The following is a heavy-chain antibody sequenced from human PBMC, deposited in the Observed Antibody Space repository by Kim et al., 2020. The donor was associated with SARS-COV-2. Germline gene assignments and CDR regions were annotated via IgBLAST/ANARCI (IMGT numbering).Heavy chain of an antibody. D-gene: IGHD4-17*01. CDR2: K. CDR3: ATIASTVTDFDY. J-gene: IGHJ4*02. V-gene: IGHV3-7*01. Sequence: KDQVAYVKGRFTVSGHTAKNALFLEMNSLRAEDSAVYYCATIASTVTDFDYWGQGTLVTVSS.